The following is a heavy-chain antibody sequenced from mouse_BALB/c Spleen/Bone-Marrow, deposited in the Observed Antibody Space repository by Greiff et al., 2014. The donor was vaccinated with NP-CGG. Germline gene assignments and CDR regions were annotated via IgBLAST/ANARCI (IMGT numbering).Heavy chain of an antibody. CDR1: GYSFSGYY. D-gene: IGHD1-1*02. Sequence: EVQLVESGPDLVKPGASVKISCKASGYSFSGYYMHWVKQSHGKSLEGIGRVHPNNGGTSYNQKFKGKAILNVDMSSSTAYMEVRSLTSEDSAVYYCARYGSYVGGTMDYWGQGTSVTVSS. J-gene: IGHJ4*01. V-gene: IGHV1-26*01. CDR2: VHPNNGGT. CDR3: ARYGSYVGGTMDY.